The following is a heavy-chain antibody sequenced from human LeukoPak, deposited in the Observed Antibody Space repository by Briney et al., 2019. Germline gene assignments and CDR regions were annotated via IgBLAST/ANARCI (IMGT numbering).Heavy chain of an antibody. Sequence: GGSLRLSCAASGFTFSSYAMSWVRQAPGKGLEWVSAINGSGGSTYYADSVKGRFTISRDNSKNTLYLQMNSLRAEDTAVYYCAKDRLVSWVIAMFGMVFDYWGQGTLVTVSS. D-gene: IGHD2-21*01. J-gene: IGHJ4*02. CDR1: GFTFSSYA. CDR2: INGSGGST. CDR3: AKDRLVSWVIAMFGMVFDY. V-gene: IGHV3-23*01.